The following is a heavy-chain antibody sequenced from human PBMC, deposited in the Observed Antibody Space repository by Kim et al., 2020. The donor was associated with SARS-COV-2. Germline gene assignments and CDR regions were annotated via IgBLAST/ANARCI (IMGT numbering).Heavy chain of an antibody. Sequence: SETLSLTCTVSGGSISSYYWSWIRQPPGKGLEWIGYIYYSGSTNYNPSLKSRVTISVDTSKNQFSLKLSSVTAADTAVYYCARDLRPYNNWFDPWGQGTLVTVSS. V-gene: IGHV4-59*13. CDR2: IYYSGST. J-gene: IGHJ5*02. CDR1: GGSISSYY. D-gene: IGHD2-21*01. CDR3: ARDLRPYNNWFDP.